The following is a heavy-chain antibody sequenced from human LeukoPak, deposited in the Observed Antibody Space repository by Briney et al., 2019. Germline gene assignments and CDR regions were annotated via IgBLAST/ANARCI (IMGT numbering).Heavy chain of an antibody. CDR1: GYTFTRYY. J-gene: IGHJ3*02. CDR3: ARRRVDIVLPSAGAFDI. Sequence: ASVKVSCKASGYTFTRYYMHWVRQAPGQGLEWMGIINPSGGSTSYAQKFQGRVTMTRDTSTSTVYMELSSLRSEDTAVYYCARRRVDIVLPSAGAFDIWGQGTMITVSS. D-gene: IGHD2-8*01. CDR2: INPSGGST. V-gene: IGHV1-46*01.